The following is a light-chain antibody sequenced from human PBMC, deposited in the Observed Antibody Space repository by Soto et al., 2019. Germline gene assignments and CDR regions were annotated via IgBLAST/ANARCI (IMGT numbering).Light chain of an antibody. CDR1: RSLLHSDGYTY. CDR3: MQALQTPYT. J-gene: IGKJ2*01. CDR2: LTF. V-gene: IGKV2-28*01. Sequence: DIVMTQSPLSLPVTPGEPASISCRSSRSLLHSDGYTYMDWYLQKPGQSPQVLIYLTFNRASGVPDRFSGSGSGTDFTLKISRVEAEDAGVYYCMQALQTPYTFGQGTKLEIK.